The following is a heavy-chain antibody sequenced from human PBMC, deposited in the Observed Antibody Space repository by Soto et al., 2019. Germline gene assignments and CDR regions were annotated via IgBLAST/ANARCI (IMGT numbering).Heavy chain of an antibody. CDR2: INPSGGST. Sequence: QVQLVQSGAEVKKPGASVKVSCKASGYTFTSYYMHWVRQAPGQGLEWMGIINPSGGSTSYAQKFQGRVTMTRDTSTSTVDMELGSLRSEDTAVYYCARDYKWNDDSSGYPDYWGQGTLVTVSS. J-gene: IGHJ4*02. CDR3: ARDYKWNDDSSGYPDY. V-gene: IGHV1-46*03. CDR1: GYTFTSYY. D-gene: IGHD3-22*01.